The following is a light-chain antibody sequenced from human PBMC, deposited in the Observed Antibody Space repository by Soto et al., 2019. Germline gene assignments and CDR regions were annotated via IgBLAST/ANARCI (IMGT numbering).Light chain of an antibody. CDR1: QSISSSY. CDR2: GAS. Sequence: EIVLTQSPGTLSLSPGERATLSCRASQSISSSYLAWYQQQPGQAPRLLIYGASNRATGIPVRFSGSGSGTDSTLTITRLEPEDFAVYYCQQYGSSPLTFGGGTKVEIK. J-gene: IGKJ4*01. V-gene: IGKV3-20*01. CDR3: QQYGSSPLT.